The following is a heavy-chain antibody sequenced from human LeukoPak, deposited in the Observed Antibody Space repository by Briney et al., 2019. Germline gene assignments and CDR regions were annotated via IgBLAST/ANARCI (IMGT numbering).Heavy chain of an antibody. CDR1: GFTFSSYG. CDR2: IWYDGSNK. Sequence: SGRSLRLSCAASGFTFSSYGMHWVRQAPGKGLEWVAVIWYDGSNKYYADSVKGRFTISRDNSKNTLYLQMNSLRAEDMAVYYCARDSDSTSGYLDYWGQGTLVTVSS. V-gene: IGHV3-33*01. J-gene: IGHJ4*02. D-gene: IGHD3-22*01. CDR3: ARDSDSTSGYLDY.